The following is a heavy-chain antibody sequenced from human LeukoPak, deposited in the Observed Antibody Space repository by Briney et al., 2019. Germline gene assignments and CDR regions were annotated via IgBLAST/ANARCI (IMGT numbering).Heavy chain of an antibody. CDR3: AKDSRYYGSGIKGYFDY. D-gene: IGHD3-10*01. Sequence: PGGSLRLSCAASGFTFSSYAMHWVRQAPGKGLEWLAVISYDGTNKYHTDSVEGRFTISRDNSKNTYLQMNSLRVEDTAVYYCAKDSRYYGSGIKGYFDYWGQGTLVTVSS. J-gene: IGHJ4*02. V-gene: IGHV3-30*18. CDR1: GFTFSSYA. CDR2: ISYDGTNK.